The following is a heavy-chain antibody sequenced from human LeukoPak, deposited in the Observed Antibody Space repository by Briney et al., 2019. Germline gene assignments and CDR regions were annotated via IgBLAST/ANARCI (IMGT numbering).Heavy chain of an antibody. Sequence: GSLRLSCAASGFTFSSYWMSWVRQAPGKGLEWVANIKQDGSEKYYVDSVKGRFTISRDNAKNSLYLQMNSLRAEDTAVYYCARKRGYSGYDQYYYYYGMDVWGQGTTVTVSS. CDR2: IKQDGSEK. J-gene: IGHJ6*02. V-gene: IGHV3-7*01. D-gene: IGHD5-12*01. CDR1: GFTFSSYW. CDR3: ARKRGYSGYDQYYYYYGMDV.